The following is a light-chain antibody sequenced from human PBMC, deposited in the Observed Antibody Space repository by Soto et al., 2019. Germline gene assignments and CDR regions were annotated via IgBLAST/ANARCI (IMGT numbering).Light chain of an antibody. CDR3: MQGTHWPIT. J-gene: IGKJ5*01. CDR2: KVS. Sequence: VVMTQSALSLPVTPGRPGSISCRSIQSLVHSDGIAYFSWFQQRPGRSPRRLIYKVSNRDSGVPARFSGSGSGTDFALKISRVEAEDVGVYYCMQGTHWPITFGQGTRLEIK. V-gene: IGKV2-30*02. CDR1: QSLVHSDGIAY.